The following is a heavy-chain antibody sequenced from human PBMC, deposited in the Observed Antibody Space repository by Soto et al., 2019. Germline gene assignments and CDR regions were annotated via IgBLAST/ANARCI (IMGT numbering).Heavy chain of an antibody. Sequence: DVQLVESGGGLVQPGGSLRLSCVGSGFIFSSYWMNWVRQAPGKGLEWVANIKQDGSAMYYVDSVKGRFTISRDNAKXXXXXXXXXXXXXXXXXXXXXXXXTSGWSAWGQGTLVTVSS. CDR2: IKQDGSAM. J-gene: IGHJ5*02. V-gene: IGHV3-7*02. CDR1: GFIFSSYW. D-gene: IGHD6-19*01. CDR3: XXXXTSGWSA.